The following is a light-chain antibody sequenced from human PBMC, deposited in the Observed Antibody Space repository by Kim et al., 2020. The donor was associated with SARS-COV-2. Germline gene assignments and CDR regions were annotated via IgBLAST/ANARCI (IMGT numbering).Light chain of an antibody. CDR2: GAS. Sequence: LSPGESPTLSCRASQNVRSNYLAWFQQKPGQPPRLVIYGASSRATGIPDRFSGSGSRTDFTLTISRLEPEDFAVYYCQQYDSTPQTFGQGTKLEI. CDR3: QQYDSTPQT. J-gene: IGKJ2*01. V-gene: IGKV3-20*01. CDR1: QNVRSNY.